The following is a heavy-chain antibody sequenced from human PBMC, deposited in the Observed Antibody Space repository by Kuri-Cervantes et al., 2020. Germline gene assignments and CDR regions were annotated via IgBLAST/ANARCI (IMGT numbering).Heavy chain of an antibody. D-gene: IGHD1-1*01. CDR1: GFIFSDYY. Sequence: GGSLRLSCAASGFIFSDYYMNWVRQAPGKGLEWVSSISSSSSYIYYADSVKGRFTISRDNAKNSLYLQMNSLRAEDTAVYYCARANSSSLWYYYYMDVWGKGTTVTVSS. J-gene: IGHJ6*03. V-gene: IGHV3-21*01. CDR2: ISSSSSYI. CDR3: ARANSSSLWYYYYMDV.